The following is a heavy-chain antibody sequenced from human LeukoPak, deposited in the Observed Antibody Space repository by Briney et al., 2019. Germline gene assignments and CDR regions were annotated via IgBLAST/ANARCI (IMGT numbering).Heavy chain of an antibody. Sequence: GSLRLSCAASGFTFSTYGMHWVRQAPGKGLEWVAVIWNDGSNKYYADSVKGRFTISRDNSKNTLYLQMNSLSAEDTAVYYCAKDDDYGDYDYWGQGTLVTVSS. D-gene: IGHD4-17*01. CDR1: GFTFSTYG. CDR2: IWNDGSNK. CDR3: AKDDDYGDYDY. V-gene: IGHV3-33*06. J-gene: IGHJ4*02.